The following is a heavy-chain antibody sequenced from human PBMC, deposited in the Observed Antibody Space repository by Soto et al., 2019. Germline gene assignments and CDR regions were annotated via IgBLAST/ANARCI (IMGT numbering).Heavy chain of an antibody. CDR3: ARCYYDILTGFFLDY. V-gene: IGHV4-34*11. CDR1: GGSFIGYY. Sequence: SETLSLTCAVYGGSFIGYYWTWIRQPTGTGLEWIGYIYYSGSTNYNPSLKSRVTISVDTSKTRFSLKLSSVTAADTAVYYCARCYYDILTGFFLDYWGQGTPVTVSS. CDR2: IYYSGST. J-gene: IGHJ4*02. D-gene: IGHD3-9*01.